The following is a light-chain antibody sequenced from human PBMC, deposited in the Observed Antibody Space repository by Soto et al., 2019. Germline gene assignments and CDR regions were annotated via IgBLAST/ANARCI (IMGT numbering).Light chain of an antibody. CDR2: DAS. V-gene: IGKV3-11*01. Sequence: EIVLTQSPATLSLSPGERATLSCRASQSVSSYLAWYQQKPGQAPRLLIYDASNRATGIPARFSGSGSGTDFTLTISSLQPEDFAVYYCQHRSNWPLTFGGGTRVESK. CDR1: QSVSSY. CDR3: QHRSNWPLT. J-gene: IGKJ4*01.